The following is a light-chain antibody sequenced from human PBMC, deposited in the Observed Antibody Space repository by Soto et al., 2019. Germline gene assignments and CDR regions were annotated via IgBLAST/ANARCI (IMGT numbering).Light chain of an antibody. CDR1: QSISSW. Sequence: DIQMTQSPSTLSASVGDRVTITCWASQSISSWLAWYQQKPGKAPKLLIYKASSLESGVPSRFSGSGSGTEFTLTISSLQPHDFATYYCQQYNSYSPYTFGQGTKLEIK. J-gene: IGKJ2*01. CDR2: KAS. CDR3: QQYNSYSPYT. V-gene: IGKV1-5*03.